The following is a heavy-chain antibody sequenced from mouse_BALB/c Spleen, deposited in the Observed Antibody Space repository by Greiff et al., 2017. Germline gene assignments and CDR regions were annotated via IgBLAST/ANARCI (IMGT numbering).Heavy chain of an antibody. CDR2: ISSGGST. J-gene: IGHJ4*01. D-gene: IGHD1-2*01. CDR3: AREGITTAPYAMDY. CDR1: GFTFSSYA. Sequence: EVQVVESGGGLVKLGGSLKLSCAASGFTFSSYAMSWVRQTPEKRLEWVASISSGGSTYYPDSVKGRFTISRDNARNILYLQMSSLRSEDTAMYYCAREGITTAPYAMDYWGQGTSVTVSS. V-gene: IGHV5-6-5*01.